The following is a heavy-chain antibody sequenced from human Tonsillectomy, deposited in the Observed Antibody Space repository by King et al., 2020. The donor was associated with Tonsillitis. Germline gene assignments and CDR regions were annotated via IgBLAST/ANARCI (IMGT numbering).Heavy chain of an antibody. CDR1: GFSFSGYA. Sequence: VQLVESGGGLVQPGGSLRLSCAASGFSFSGYAMSWVRQAPGKGLEWGSGVSNSGGVTYYADSVKGRFTISRDNSKNTLYLQMNSLRAEDTALYYCAKAMVVTGLLDSWGQGTLVTVSS. D-gene: IGHD2-21*02. CDR3: AKAMVVTGLLDS. J-gene: IGHJ4*02. V-gene: IGHV3-23*04. CDR2: VSNSGGVT.